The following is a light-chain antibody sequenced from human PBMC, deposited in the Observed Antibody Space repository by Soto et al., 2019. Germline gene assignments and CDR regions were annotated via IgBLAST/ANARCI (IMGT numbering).Light chain of an antibody. J-gene: IGKJ1*01. CDR3: QQYNNWPRT. CDR1: QSVSSI. Sequence: ETVLTQAPGTLSFSPGGIATLSWRASQSVSSIYVSWYQPKPGQAPRLLIYGASTRATGIPARFSGSGSGTDFTLTISSLQSEDFALYYCQQYNNWPRTFGQGTKVDIK. CDR2: GAS. V-gene: IGKV3-15*01.